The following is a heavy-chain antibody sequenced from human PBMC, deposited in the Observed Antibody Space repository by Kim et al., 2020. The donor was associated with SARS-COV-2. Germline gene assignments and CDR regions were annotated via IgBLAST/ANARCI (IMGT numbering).Heavy chain of an antibody. Sequence: GGSLRLSCAASGFTFSSYSMNWVRQAPGKGLEWVSSISSSSSYIYYADSVKGRFTISRDNAKNSLYLQMNSLRAEDTAVYYCARDEDSGSYNGAWDYYGMDVWGQGTTVTVSS. CDR2: ISSSSSYI. J-gene: IGHJ6*02. CDR3: ARDEDSGSYNGAWDYYGMDV. V-gene: IGHV3-21*01. CDR1: GFTFSSYS. D-gene: IGHD1-26*01.